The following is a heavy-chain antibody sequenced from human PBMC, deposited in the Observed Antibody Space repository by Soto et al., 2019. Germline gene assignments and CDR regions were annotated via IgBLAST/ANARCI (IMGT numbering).Heavy chain of an antibody. D-gene: IGHD2-2*01. Sequence: EVQLVESGGGLVQPGGSLRLSCAASGFTFSSYEMNWVRQAPGKGLEWVSYISSSGSTIYYADSVKGRFTISRDNAKNSLYLQMNSLRAEDTAXXXCARDYSSSSSPRGMDVWGQGTTVTVXS. CDR2: ISSSGSTI. V-gene: IGHV3-48*03. CDR3: ARDYSSSSSPRGMDV. CDR1: GFTFSSYE. J-gene: IGHJ6*02.